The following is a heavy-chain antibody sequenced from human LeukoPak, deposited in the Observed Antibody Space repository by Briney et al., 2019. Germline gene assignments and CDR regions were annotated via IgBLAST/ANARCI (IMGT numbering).Heavy chain of an antibody. D-gene: IGHD3-3*01. V-gene: IGHV4-59*01. Sequence: PSETLSLTCTVSGGSISSYYWSWIRQPPGKGLEWIGYIYYSGSTNYNPSLKSRVTISVDTSKNQFSLKLSSVTAADTAVYYCARSPAVEWVNQLHFDYWGQGTLVTVSS. CDR2: IYYSGST. CDR1: GGSISSYY. CDR3: ARSPAVEWVNQLHFDY. J-gene: IGHJ4*02.